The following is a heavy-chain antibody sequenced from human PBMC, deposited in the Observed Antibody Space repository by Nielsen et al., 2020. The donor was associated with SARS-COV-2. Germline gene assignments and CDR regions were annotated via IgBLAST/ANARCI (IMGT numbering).Heavy chain of an antibody. CDR2: ISSSSSYI. CDR1: GFTFSSYS. D-gene: IGHD2-15*01. CDR3: ARDRPPLVVGAAMRRGDAFDI. V-gene: IGHV3-21*01. J-gene: IGHJ3*02. Sequence: GGSLRLSCAASGFTFSSYSMNWVRQAPGKGLEWVSSISSSSSYIYYADSVKGRFTISRDNAKNSLYLQMNSLRAEDTAVYYCARDRPPLVVGAAMRRGDAFDIWGQGTMVTVSS.